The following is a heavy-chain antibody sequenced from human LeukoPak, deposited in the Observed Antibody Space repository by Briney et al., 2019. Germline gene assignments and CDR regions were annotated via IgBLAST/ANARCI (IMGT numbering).Heavy chain of an antibody. CDR1: GFTFSNYD. CDR3: VRQFAS. V-gene: IGHV3-33*01. CDR2: VWYDGSDK. J-gene: IGHJ4*02. Sequence: PGGSLRLSCEASGFTFSNYDMHWVRQAPGKGLEWLAIVWYDGSDKYYADSVKGRFTVSRDNGKSSLYLQMNSLRVEDTALYYCVRQFASWGQGTLVTVSS.